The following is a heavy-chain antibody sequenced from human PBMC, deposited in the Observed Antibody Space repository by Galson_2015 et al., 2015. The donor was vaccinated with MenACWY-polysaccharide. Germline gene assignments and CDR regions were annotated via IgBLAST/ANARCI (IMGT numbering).Heavy chain of an antibody. V-gene: IGHV3-7*01. CDR2: INGAGSET. Sequence: SLRLSCAASGFTFGSYWMHWVRQVPGKGLEWVTNINGAGSETNYVDSVKGRFTISRDNAKNPLYLQMNSLRAEDTGVYYCAQARRPSGPGTPLTVSS. CDR1: GFTFGSYW. CDR3: AQARRP. J-gene: IGHJ5*02.